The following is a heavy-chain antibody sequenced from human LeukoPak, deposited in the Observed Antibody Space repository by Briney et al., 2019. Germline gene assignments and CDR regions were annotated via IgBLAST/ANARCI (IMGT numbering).Heavy chain of an antibody. CDR1: GDTFTGYQ. CDR2: INPNSGAT. J-gene: IGHJ4*02. V-gene: IGHV1-2*02. D-gene: IGHD3-10*01. Sequence: GASVKVSCTASGDTFTGYQMHWVRQAPGQGLEWMGWINPNSGATNYAQEFQGSVTMTRDTSIGSAYMELSRLRSDDTAVYYCARDYYGSGSYSTDYWGQGTLVTVSS. CDR3: ARDYYGSGSYSTDY.